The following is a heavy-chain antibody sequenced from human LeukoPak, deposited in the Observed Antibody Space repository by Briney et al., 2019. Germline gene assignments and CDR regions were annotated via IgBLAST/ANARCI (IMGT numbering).Heavy chain of an antibody. Sequence: PSETLSLTCAVYGGSFSGYYWSWIRQPPGKALEWIGEINHSGSTNYNPSLKSRVTISVDTSKNQFSLKLSSVTAADTAVYYCARQRKIAAAGTRFDYWGQGTLVTVSS. CDR3: ARQRKIAAAGTRFDY. CDR1: GGSFSGYY. J-gene: IGHJ4*02. V-gene: IGHV4-34*01. CDR2: INHSGST. D-gene: IGHD6-13*01.